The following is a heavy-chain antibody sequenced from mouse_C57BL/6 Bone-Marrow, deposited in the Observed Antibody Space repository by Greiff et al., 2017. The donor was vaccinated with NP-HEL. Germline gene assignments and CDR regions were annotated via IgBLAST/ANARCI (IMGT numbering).Heavy chain of an antibody. Sequence: VQLQQSGAELVRPGASVKLSCKASGYTFTDYYINWVKQRPGQGLEWIARIYPGSGNTYYNEKFKGKATLTAEKSSSTAYMQLSSLTSEDSAVYFCARGATVATDYWGQGTTLTVSS. J-gene: IGHJ2*01. CDR3: ARGATVATDY. V-gene: IGHV1-76*01. CDR2: IYPGSGNT. CDR1: GYTFTDYY. D-gene: IGHD1-1*01.